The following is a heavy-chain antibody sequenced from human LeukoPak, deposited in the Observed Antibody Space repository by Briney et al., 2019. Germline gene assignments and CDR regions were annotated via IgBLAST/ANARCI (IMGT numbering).Heavy chain of an antibody. V-gene: IGHV1-2*02. CDR2: INLNSGGT. CDR3: ARLYSMSSTYFDY. D-gene: IGHD6-6*01. CDR1: GYTFPGYY. Sequence: ASVKVSCKASGYTFPGYYMHWVRQAPGQGLEWMGWINLNSGGTNYAQKFQGRVTMTRDTSISTAYMELSKLESGDTGVYYCARLYSMSSTYFDYWGQGTLVTVSS. J-gene: IGHJ4*02.